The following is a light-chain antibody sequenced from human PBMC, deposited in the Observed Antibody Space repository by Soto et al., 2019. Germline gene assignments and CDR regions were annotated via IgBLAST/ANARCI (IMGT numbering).Light chain of an antibody. J-gene: IGKJ4*01. CDR3: QQYADSPLT. Sequence: EIVLTQSPGTLPLSPGERATLSCRASQSVGRNYLAWYQQKPGQAPRLLIYGASSRATGIPDRFSGSGSGTDFTLTISRLEPENVAVFYCQQYADSPLTFGGGTMVEI. V-gene: IGKV3-20*01. CDR1: QSVGRNY. CDR2: GAS.